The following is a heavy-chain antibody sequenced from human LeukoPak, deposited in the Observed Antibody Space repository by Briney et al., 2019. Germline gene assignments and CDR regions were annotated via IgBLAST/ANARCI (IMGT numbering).Heavy chain of an antibody. CDR1: GYTFTGYD. J-gene: IGHJ4*02. Sequence: ASVKVSCKASGYTFTGYDINWVRQATGQGLEWMGWINTNTGNPTYAQGFTGRFVFSVDTSVSTAYLQISSLKTEDTAVYHCARGSASGWYLADYWGQGTLVTVSS. CDR2: INTNTGNP. V-gene: IGHV7-4-1*02. CDR3: ARGSASGWYLADY. D-gene: IGHD6-19*01.